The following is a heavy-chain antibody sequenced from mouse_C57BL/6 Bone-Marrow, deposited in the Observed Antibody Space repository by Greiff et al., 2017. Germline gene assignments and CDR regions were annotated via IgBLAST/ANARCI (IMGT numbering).Heavy chain of an antibody. CDR1: GYAFSSSW. D-gene: IGHD1-1*01. CDR3: TRERFRYYYGSSYAMDY. J-gene: IGHJ4*01. Sequence: VQLQQSGPELVKPGASVKISCKASGYAFSSSWMNWVKQRPGKGLEWIGRIYPGDGDTNYNGKFKGKATLTADTSSSTAYMQLSSLTSEDSAVYFCTRERFRYYYGSSYAMDYWGQGTSVTVSS. CDR2: IYPGDGDT. V-gene: IGHV1-82*01.